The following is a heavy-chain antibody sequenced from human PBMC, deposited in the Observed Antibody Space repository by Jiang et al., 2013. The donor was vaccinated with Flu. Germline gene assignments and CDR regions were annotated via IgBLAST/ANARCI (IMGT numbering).Heavy chain of an antibody. Sequence: LLKPSETLSLTCAVYGGSFSGYYWSWIRQPPGKGLEWIGEINHSGSTNYNPSLKSRVTISVDTSKNQFSLKLSSVTAADTAVYYCARGIAAAGLGDYYYYGMDVWGQGTTVTVSS. V-gene: IGHV4-34*01. CDR1: GGSFSGYY. J-gene: IGHJ6*02. CDR2: INHSGST. D-gene: IGHD6-13*01. CDR3: ARGIAAAGLGDYYYYGMDV.